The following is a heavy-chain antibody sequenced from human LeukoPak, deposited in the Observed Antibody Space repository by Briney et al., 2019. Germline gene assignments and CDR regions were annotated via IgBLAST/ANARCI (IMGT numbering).Heavy chain of an antibody. CDR3: ARDRISINALDM. J-gene: IGHJ3*02. D-gene: IGHD1-14*01. CDR1: GASITGHY. Sequence: SETLSFTCTVSGASITGHYLTWIRQPPGNGLEWIGYISHIGSTNYNPSLKSRVTISVDTSKNQFSLKLTSVTAADTALYYCARDRISINALDMWGQGTMVTVSS. V-gene: IGHV4-59*11. CDR2: ISHIGST.